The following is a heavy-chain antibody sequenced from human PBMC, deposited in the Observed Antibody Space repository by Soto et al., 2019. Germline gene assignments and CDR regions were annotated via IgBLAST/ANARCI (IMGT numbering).Heavy chain of an antibody. Sequence: LRLSCAASGFTFSSYAMHWVRQAPGKGLEWVAVISYDGSNKYYADSVKGRFTISRDNSKNTLYLQMNSLRAEDTAVYYCARDADWVRGVIIPSSYYYGMDVWGQGTTVTVSS. V-gene: IGHV3-30-3*01. CDR2: ISYDGSNK. CDR1: GFTFSSYA. CDR3: ARDADWVRGVIIPSSYYYGMDV. D-gene: IGHD3-10*01. J-gene: IGHJ6*02.